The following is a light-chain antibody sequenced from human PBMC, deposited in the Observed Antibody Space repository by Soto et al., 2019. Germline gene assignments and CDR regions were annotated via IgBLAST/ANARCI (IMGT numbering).Light chain of an antibody. CDR3: KQYNRFPYT. V-gene: IGKV1-33*01. CDR2: TVR. CDR1: QDISTY. J-gene: IGKJ2*01. Sequence: DIQMTQSPSSLSASLGDRVTITCRASQDISTYLNWYQQKPGKAPNLLIYTVRNLETGVPSRFSGSGSGTVFTLTSSDLQPEDIATYYCKQYNRFPYTFGQGTRLEIE.